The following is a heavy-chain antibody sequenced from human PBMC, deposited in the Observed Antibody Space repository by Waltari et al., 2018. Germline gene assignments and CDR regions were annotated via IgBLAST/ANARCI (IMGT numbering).Heavy chain of an antibody. CDR2: IYHSGST. CDR3: ARLHDYGFDY. Sequence: QVQLQESGPGLVKPSETLSLTCAVSGYSISSGYYWGWIRQPPGKGLEWIGSIYHSGSTYYNPSLKSRVTISVETSKNQFSLKLSSVTAADTAVYYCARLHDYGFDYWGQGTLVTVSS. J-gene: IGHJ4*02. CDR1: GYSISSGYY. V-gene: IGHV4-38-2*01. D-gene: IGHD4-17*01.